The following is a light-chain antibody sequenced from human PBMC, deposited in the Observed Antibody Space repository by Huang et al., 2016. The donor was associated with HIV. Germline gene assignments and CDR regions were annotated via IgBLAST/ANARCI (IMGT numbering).Light chain of an antibody. CDR2: GAS. V-gene: IGKV3-15*01. Sequence: VMTQFPATLSVSPGERATLSCRASESILRKLAWYQQRPGQPPRLLIYGASVRLTGIPDRFSGSGSGTEFSLTISSLQSEDFAVYYCQQYNKWPPYTYGQGTKLEIK. CDR1: ESILRK. J-gene: IGKJ2*01. CDR3: QQYNKWPPYT.